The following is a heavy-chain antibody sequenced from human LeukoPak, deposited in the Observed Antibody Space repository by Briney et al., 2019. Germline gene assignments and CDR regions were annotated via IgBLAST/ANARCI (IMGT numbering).Heavy chain of an antibody. D-gene: IGHD1-26*01. CDR2: INPKSGGT. CDR1: VYTFTDYY. V-gene: IGHV1-2*02. CDR3: ASLGATTIYYYGMDV. Sequence: GASVKVSCKASVYTFTDYYIHWVRQAPGQGLEWMGWINPKSGGTNYAQKFQGRVTMTRDTSVSAVYMELSSLRSDDTAVYYCASLGATTIYYYGMDVWGQGTTVTVSS. J-gene: IGHJ6*02.